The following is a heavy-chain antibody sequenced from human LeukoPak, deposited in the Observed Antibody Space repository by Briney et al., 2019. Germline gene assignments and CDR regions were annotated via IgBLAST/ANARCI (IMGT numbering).Heavy chain of an antibody. CDR3: AKDPDLDYYDSSGYYNPYYFDY. J-gene: IGHJ4*02. V-gene: IGHV3-23*01. D-gene: IGHD3-22*01. CDR1: GFTFSSYG. Sequence: GGSLRLSCAASGFTFSSYGMSWVRQAPGKGLEWVSAISGSGGSTYYADSVKGRFTISRDNSKNTLYLQMNSLRAEDTAVYYCAKDPDLDYYDSSGYYNPYYFDYWGQGTLVTVSS. CDR2: ISGSGGST.